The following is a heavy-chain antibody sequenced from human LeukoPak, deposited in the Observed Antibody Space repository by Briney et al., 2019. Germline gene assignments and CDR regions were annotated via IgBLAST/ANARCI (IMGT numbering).Heavy chain of an antibody. V-gene: IGHV4-59*02. CDR3: AGGGYCSSASCHAPLFDW. D-gene: IGHD2-2*01. Sequence: PSDALSLTCTVSGASVRRYYSSWIRQSPGKGLEWIGYSRYSGSANFNPSLKSRVSISVDTSKNQFSLNLRSLTAADTAVYYCAGGGYCSSASCHAPLFDWWGPGILVTVSS. CDR2: SRYSGSA. J-gene: IGHJ4*02. CDR1: GASVRRYY.